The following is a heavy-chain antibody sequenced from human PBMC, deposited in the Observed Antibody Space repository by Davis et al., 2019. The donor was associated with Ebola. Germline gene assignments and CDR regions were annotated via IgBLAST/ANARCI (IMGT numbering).Heavy chain of an antibody. J-gene: IGHJ6*04. CDR1: GFTLTNYA. CDR3: TKGVDFWSGSGQTYYYGMDV. Sequence: ASVKVSCKASGFTLTNYAIHWVRQAPGQRLEWMGWVHGGNGNTKYSQSFQGRVTITMDTSASTAYMELSSLRSEDTAVYYCTKGVDFWSGSGQTYYYGMDVWGKGTTVSVSS. V-gene: IGHV1-3*01. CDR2: VHGGNGNT. D-gene: IGHD3-3*01.